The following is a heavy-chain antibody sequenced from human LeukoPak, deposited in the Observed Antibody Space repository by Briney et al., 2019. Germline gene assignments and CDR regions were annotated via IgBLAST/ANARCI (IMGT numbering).Heavy chain of an antibody. D-gene: IGHD1-26*01. CDR1: GYTFTGYY. Sequence: AASVKVSCKASGYTFTGYYMHWVRQAPGQGLEWMGWINPNSGGTNYAQKFQGWVTMTRDTSISTAYMELSRLRSDDTAVYYCARGGTVFRGIVGAIWGQGTLVTVSS. CDR3: ARGGTVFRGIVGAI. CDR2: INPNSGGT. J-gene: IGHJ4*02. V-gene: IGHV1-2*04.